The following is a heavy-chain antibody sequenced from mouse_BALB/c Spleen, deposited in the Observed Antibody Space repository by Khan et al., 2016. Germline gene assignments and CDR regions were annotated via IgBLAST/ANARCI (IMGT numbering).Heavy chain of an antibody. CDR3: ARCGNFCHWYFDV. CDR2: MNTHSGVP. Sequence: QIQLVQSGPELKKPGETVRISCKASGYTFTTAGMQWVQKMPGKGLKWIGWMNTHSGVPKYAEDFKGRFAFSLETSASTAYLQISNLKNEDTATYVCARCGNFCHWYFDVWGAGTTVTVSS. V-gene: IGHV9-4*02. D-gene: IGHD2-1*01. J-gene: IGHJ1*01. CDR1: GYTFTTAG.